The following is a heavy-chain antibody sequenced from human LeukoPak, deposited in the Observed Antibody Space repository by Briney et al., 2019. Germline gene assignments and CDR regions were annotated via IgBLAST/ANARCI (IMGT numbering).Heavy chain of an antibody. CDR1: GCTFSDYS. V-gene: IGHV3-21*01. CDR3: ARSRYDHYYMDV. Sequence: GGSLRLSCAASGCTFSDYSMNWVREAPGKGLEWVSSISSSSTYIHYADSLKGRFTISRDNAKNSLYLQMNSLRAEDTAVYYCARSRYDHYYMDVWGKGTTVTVSS. J-gene: IGHJ6*03. CDR2: ISSSSTYI.